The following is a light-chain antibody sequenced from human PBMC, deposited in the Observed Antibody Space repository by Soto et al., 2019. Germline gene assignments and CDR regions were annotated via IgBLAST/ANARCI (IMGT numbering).Light chain of an antibody. CDR2: EVS. J-gene: IGLJ1*01. CDR1: SNDVGGHNY. V-gene: IGLV2-14*01. Sequence: QSVLTQPSSVSGSPGQSITISFTGSSNDVGGHNYVSWYQQHPGQAPKLIIYEVSDRPSGVSPRFSGSKSGNTASLTISGLQVEDEADYFCTSYTSTIPYVFGSGTKVTVL. CDR3: TSYTSTIPYV.